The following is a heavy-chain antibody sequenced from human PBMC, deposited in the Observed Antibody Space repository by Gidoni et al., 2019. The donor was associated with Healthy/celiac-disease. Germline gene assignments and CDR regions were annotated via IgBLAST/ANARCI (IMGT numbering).Heavy chain of an antibody. CDR3: ARAVVDFWSGYFYYYGMDV. CDR1: GFTFSSYA. D-gene: IGHD3-3*01. CDR2: ISYDGSNK. V-gene: IGHV3-30*04. J-gene: IGHJ6*02. Sequence: QVQLVESGGGVVQPGRSLSLSCAASGFTFSSYAMHWVRQAPGKGLEWVAVISYDGSNKYYADSVKGRFTISRDNSKNTLYLQMNSLRAEDTAVYYCARAVVDFWSGYFYYYGMDVWGQGTTVTVSS.